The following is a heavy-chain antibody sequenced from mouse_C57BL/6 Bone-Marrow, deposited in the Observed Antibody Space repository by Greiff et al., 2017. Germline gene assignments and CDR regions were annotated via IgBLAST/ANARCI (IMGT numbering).Heavy chain of an antibody. CDR2: INPGSGGT. Sequence: VQLQQSGAELVRPGTSVKVSCKASGYAFTNYLIEWVKQRPGQGLEWIGVINPGSGGTNYNGKFKGKATLTADKSSSTAYMQLSSLTSEDSAVYFCARWGLRRLDYWGQGTTLTVSS. CDR1: GYAFTNYL. CDR3: ARWGLRRLDY. D-gene: IGHD2-2*01. V-gene: IGHV1-54*01. J-gene: IGHJ2*01.